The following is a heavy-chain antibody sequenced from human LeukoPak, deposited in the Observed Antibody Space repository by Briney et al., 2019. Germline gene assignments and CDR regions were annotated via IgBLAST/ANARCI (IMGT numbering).Heavy chain of an antibody. D-gene: IGHD2/OR15-2a*01. CDR3: ARTRLSCDC. CDR2: INLDGSEK. J-gene: IGHJ4*02. V-gene: IGHV3-7*01. Sequence: GGSLRLSCAASGFTFSSYWMTRVRQAPGKGLEWVASINLDGSEKNYVDSVEGRFAISRDNAKKSLFLQMNSLRDEDTAVYYCARTRLSCDCWGQGTLVTVSS. CDR1: GFTFSSYW.